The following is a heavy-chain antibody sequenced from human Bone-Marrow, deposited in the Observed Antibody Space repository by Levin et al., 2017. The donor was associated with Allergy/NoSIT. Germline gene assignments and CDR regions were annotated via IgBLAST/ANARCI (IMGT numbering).Heavy chain of an antibody. V-gene: IGHV4-34*01. D-gene: IGHD4-11*01. J-gene: IGHJ4*02. CDR3: ARGGYSKSEKYYFDY. CDR1: GGSFSGYY. CDR2: INHSGST. Sequence: ASETLSLTCAVYGGSFSGYYWSWIRQPPGKGLEWIGEINHSGSTNYNPSLKRRVTISVDTSKNQFSLKLSSVTAADTAVYYCARGGYSKSEKYYFDYWGQGTLVTVSS.